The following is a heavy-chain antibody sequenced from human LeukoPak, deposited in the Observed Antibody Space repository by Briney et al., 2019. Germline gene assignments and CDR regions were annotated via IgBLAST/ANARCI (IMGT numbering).Heavy chain of an antibody. CDR1: GFTFSTYA. CDR2: ISGNGGST. V-gene: IGHV3-23*01. Sequence: PGGSLSLSCVASGFTFSTYAMSWVRQAPGKGLEWVSVISGNGGSTNYADSVKGRFTISRDNSKSTLYLQMNSLRVEDTAVYYCAKDSSGSPCWGQGTLVTVSS. CDR3: AKDSSGSPC. D-gene: IGHD3-22*01. J-gene: IGHJ4*02.